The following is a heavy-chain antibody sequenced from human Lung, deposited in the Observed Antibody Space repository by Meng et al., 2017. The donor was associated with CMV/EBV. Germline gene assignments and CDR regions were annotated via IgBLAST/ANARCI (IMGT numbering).Heavy chain of an antibody. Sequence: ASXXVSXKASGYTFSNYDIIWVRQASGQGLEWVGWMNPNRGNTACAQKFQGRVTMTRDTSTSIAYMELSSLRSGDTAVYYCARGQVQCSTINCHDYRFSGMDVWGQGTTVTVSS. J-gene: IGHJ6*02. D-gene: IGHD2/OR15-2a*01. CDR2: MNPNRGNT. CDR1: GYTFSNYD. V-gene: IGHV1-8*01. CDR3: ARGQVQCSTINCHDYRFSGMDV.